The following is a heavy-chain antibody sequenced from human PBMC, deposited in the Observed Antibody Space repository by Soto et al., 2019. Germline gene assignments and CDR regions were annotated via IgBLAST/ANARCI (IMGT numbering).Heavy chain of an antibody. V-gene: IGHV4-59*08. CDR1: VVSISGYY. CDR2: IYYSGST. CDR3: AMVVTTLYNWLDP. D-gene: IGHD4-4*01. J-gene: IGHJ5*02. Sequence: QVQLQESGPGLVKPSETLSLTCTVSVVSISGYYYSWIRQTPGKGLEWIGQIYYSGSTKYNPSLKSRVTMSVDTSKNQVSLKLTSVTAADTAVYYCAMVVTTLYNWLDPWGQGTLVSVSS.